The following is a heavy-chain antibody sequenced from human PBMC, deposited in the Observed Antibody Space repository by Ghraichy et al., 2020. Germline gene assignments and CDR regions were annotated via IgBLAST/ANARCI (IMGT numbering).Heavy chain of an antibody. CDR1: GFTFSDHY. Sequence: LSLTCAASGFTFSDHYMDWVRQAPGKGLEWVGRIRNKVKSYTTEYAASVKGRFSISRDDSSNSLFLQMNSLITKDTAVYYCARGSRTGDYWYFDLSGRGTLVTVSS. CDR3: ARGSRTGDYWYFDL. D-gene: IGHD3/OR15-3a*01. V-gene: IGHV3-72*01. J-gene: IGHJ2*01. CDR2: IRNKVKSYTT.